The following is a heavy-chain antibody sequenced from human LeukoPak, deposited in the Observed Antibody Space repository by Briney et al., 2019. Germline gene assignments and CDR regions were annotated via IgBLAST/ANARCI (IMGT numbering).Heavy chain of an antibody. J-gene: IGHJ4*02. V-gene: IGHV4-61*01. D-gene: IGHD6-6*01. CDR1: GGSISSGSYY. CDR2: IFYSGST. Sequence: PSETLSLTCTVSGGSISSGSYYWSWIRQSPGKGLEWIGYIFYSGSTKYNPSLKSRGTISVDTSKNQFSLKLTSVTAADTAVYYCARHHRPTYNSAFAYWGQGSLVTVSS. CDR3: ARHHRPTYNSAFAY.